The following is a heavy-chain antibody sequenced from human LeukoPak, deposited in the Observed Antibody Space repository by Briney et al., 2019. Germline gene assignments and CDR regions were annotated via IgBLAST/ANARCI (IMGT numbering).Heavy chain of an antibody. D-gene: IGHD3-10*01. J-gene: IGHJ4*02. V-gene: IGHV4-34*01. Sequence: SETLSLTCAVYGGSFSGYYWSWIRQPPGKGLEWIGEINHSGSTNYNPSLKSRVTISVDTSKNQFSLKLSSVTAADTAVYYCARVNYYGSYWGQGTLVTVSS. CDR1: GGSFSGYY. CDR2: INHSGST. CDR3: ARVNYYGSY.